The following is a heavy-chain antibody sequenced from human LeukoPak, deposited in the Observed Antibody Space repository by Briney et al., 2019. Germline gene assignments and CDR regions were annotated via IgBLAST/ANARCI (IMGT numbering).Heavy chain of an antibody. J-gene: IGHJ6*03. Sequence: SETLSLTCSVSGASISNYYWNWIRQPPGKGLEWIGFIYFNGNTNYNPSLKSRVTISVDTSKNQFSLKLSSVTAADTAVYYCARGSRITMVRGVRNYYYYMDVWGKGTTVTVSS. CDR3: ARGSRITMVRGVRNYYYYMDV. CDR2: IYFNGNT. CDR1: GASISNYY. D-gene: IGHD3-10*01. V-gene: IGHV4-59*12.